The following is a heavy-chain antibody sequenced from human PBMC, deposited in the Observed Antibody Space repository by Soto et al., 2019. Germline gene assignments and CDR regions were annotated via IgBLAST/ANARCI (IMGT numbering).Heavy chain of an antibody. J-gene: IGHJ4*02. CDR3: ARDTWGYFEY. CDR2: MNQNGGEI. Sequence: XRSLRLPCAAAGFTFSASCVTWVRQAPGKRLEWVANMNQNGGEIYYVDSVKGRFTISRDNTKNSLYLQMNSLRAEDTAVYYCARDTWGYFEYWGQGTPVTVSS. V-gene: IGHV3-7*01. D-gene: IGHD3-16*01. CDR1: GFTFSASC.